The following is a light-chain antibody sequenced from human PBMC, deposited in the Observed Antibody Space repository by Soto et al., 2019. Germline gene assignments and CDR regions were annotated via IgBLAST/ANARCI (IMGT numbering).Light chain of an antibody. CDR1: QSISSW. CDR2: KAS. CDR3: QQYNSYPT. J-gene: IGKJ5*01. Sequence: DIQMTQSPSTLSASVGDRVTITCRASQSISSWLAWYQQKPGKAPKLLIYKASSLESGVPSRFSGSGSGTEFTLTISSLQPDDFAIYYCQQYNSYPTFGQGTRLEIK. V-gene: IGKV1-5*03.